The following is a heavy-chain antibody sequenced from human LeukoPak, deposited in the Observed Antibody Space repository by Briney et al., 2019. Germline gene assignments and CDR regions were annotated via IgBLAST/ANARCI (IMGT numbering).Heavy chain of an antibody. Sequence: SQTLSLTCTVSSDSISSGDHYWSWIRQPAGKGLELIGYINKNGGTYYNPPLKSRVSISIDTSKNQFSLKLTSVTAADTAVYFCAREHKSYGDYPYYFDSWGHGTLVTVSS. J-gene: IGHJ4*01. V-gene: IGHV4-30-4*01. CDR1: SDSISSGDHY. D-gene: IGHD4-17*01. CDR2: INKNGGT. CDR3: AREHKSYGDYPYYFDS.